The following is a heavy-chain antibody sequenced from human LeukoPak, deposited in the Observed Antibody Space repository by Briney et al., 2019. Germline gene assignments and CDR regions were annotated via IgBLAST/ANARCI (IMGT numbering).Heavy chain of an antibody. CDR3: ARDGTYCGGDCHYYYYYYMDV. J-gene: IGHJ6*03. D-gene: IGHD2-21*02. V-gene: IGHV3-21*01. CDR2: ISSSSSYI. CDR1: GFTFSSYS. Sequence: PGGSLRLSCAASGFTFSSYSMNWVRQAPGKGLEWVSSISSSSSYIHYADSVKGRFTISRDNAKNSLYLQMNSLRAEDTAVYYCARDGTYCGGDCHYYYYYYMDVWGKGTTVTVSS.